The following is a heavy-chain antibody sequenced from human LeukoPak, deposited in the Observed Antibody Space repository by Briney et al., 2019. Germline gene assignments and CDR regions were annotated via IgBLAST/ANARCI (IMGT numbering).Heavy chain of an antibody. CDR3: ARDFAGFSGYPSY. CDR2: INPSGGST. CDR1: GGTFSSYA. D-gene: IGHD3-22*01. V-gene: IGHV1-46*01. J-gene: IGHJ4*02. Sequence: ASVKVSCKASGGTFSSYAISWVRQAPGQGLEWMGIINPSGGSTSYAQKFQGRVTMTRDTSTSTVYMGLSSLRSEDTAVYYCARDFAGFSGYPSYWGQGTLVTVSS.